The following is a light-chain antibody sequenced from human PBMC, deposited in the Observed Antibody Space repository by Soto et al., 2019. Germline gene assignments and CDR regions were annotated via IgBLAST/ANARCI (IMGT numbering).Light chain of an antibody. CDR1: QIVSYSSNNKNY. J-gene: IGKJ2*01. V-gene: IGKV4-1*01. Sequence: DIVMTQSPDSLAVSLGERATINCKSSQIVSYSSNNKNYLAWYQQKPGQPPKLLIYWASTRESGVPDRFSGSGSGTDFTLTIISLQAEDVAVYYCQQYYSTPFTFGQGTKLEIK. CDR3: QQYYSTPFT. CDR2: WAS.